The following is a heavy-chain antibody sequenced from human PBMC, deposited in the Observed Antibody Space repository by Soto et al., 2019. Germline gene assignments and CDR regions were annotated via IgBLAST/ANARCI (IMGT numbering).Heavy chain of an antibody. CDR3: ARAQQQLGPYYYYYMDV. CDR2: MNANSGNT. V-gene: IGHV1-8*02. Sequence: GASVKVSCKASGYTFTSYGISWVRQAPGQGLEWMGWMNANSGNTGYAQKFQGRVTMTRNTSISTAYMELSSLRSEDTAVYYCARAQQQLGPYYYYYMDVWGKGTTVTVSS. J-gene: IGHJ6*03. CDR1: GYTFTSYG. D-gene: IGHD6-13*01.